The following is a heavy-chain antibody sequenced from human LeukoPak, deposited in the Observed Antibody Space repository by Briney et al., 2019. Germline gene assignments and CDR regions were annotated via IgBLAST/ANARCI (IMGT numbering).Heavy chain of an antibody. Sequence: ASVKVSCKVSGYTLTELSMHWVRQAPGKGLEWMGGFDPEDGETIYAQKFQGRATMTEDTSTDTAYMELSSLRSEDTAVYYCATVRRYCGGDCTLGYYFDYWGQGTLVTVSS. D-gene: IGHD2-21*02. CDR2: FDPEDGET. V-gene: IGHV1-24*01. CDR1: GYTLTELS. J-gene: IGHJ4*02. CDR3: ATVRRYCGGDCTLGYYFDY.